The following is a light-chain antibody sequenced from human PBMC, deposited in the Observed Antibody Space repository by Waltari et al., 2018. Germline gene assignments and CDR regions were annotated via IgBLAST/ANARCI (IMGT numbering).Light chain of an antibody. CDR2: VNSDGSH. V-gene: IGLV4-69*01. CDR1: LGHSTHI. Sequence: QLVLTQSPSASASLGASVKLTCTLSLGHSTHITEWHPQQPEKGPRYLMKVNSDGSHSKGDQIPDRFSGSSAGAEHYLTISSLQSEDEADYYCQTGGHGTWVFGGGTKLTVL. CDR3: QTGGHGTWV. J-gene: IGLJ3*02.